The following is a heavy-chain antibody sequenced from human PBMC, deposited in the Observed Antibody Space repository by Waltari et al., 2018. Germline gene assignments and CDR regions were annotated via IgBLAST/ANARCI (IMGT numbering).Heavy chain of an antibody. CDR1: GGSISSSSYY. CDR3: ARRNYDFWSGYNYYYGMDV. J-gene: IGHJ6*02. CDR2: IYYSGST. D-gene: IGHD3-3*01. Sequence: QLQLQESGPGLVKPSETLSLTCTVSGGSISSSSYYWGWIRQPPGKGLEWIGSIYYSGSTYYNPSLKRRVTISVDTSKNQFSLKLSSVTAADTAVYYCARRNYDFWSGYNYYYGMDVWGQGTTVTVSS. V-gene: IGHV4-39*01.